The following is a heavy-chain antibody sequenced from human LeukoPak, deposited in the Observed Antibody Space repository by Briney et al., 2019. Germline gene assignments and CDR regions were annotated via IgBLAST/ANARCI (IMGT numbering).Heavy chain of an antibody. CDR3: ARAHRGPFYADY. J-gene: IGHJ4*02. Sequence: SETLSLTCSVSGGSITSHYWTWIRQPPGKGLEWIGYIHSSGITNYNPSLKSRVTMSVDTSKNQFSLQLSSVTAADAAVYYCARAHRGPFYADYWGQGTLVTVSS. D-gene: IGHD3-16*01. V-gene: IGHV4-59*11. CDR2: IHSSGIT. CDR1: GGSITSHY.